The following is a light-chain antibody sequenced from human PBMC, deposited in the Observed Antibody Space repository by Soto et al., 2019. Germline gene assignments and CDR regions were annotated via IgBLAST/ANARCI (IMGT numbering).Light chain of an antibody. CDR3: QLYNTARST. Sequence: ESVLTQSPGTLSLSPGERATLSCRASQSVSTSFLAWYQQKPGQAPRLLLHDSSDRATGIPDRFSGRGSGTDVTLTLSSVETEDLAIYYCQLYNTARSTFGQGTKLEIK. V-gene: IGKV3-20*01. CDR1: QSVSTSF. J-gene: IGKJ2*02. CDR2: DSS.